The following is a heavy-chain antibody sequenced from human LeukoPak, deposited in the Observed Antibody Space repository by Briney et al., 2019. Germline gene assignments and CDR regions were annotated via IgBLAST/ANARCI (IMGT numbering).Heavy chain of an antibody. CDR1: GFTFSTYA. D-gene: IGHD1-26*01. V-gene: IGHV3-23*01. CDR3: VKAYTTSGTYLEP. CDR2: IGANGVDT. J-gene: IGHJ4*02. Sequence: GGSLRLSCTASGFTFSTYAMGWARQAPGKGLEWVSGIGANGVDTFYADSAKGRFTISRDNSKNTVYLQMNSLRAEDTALYYCVKAYTTSGTYLEPWGQGTLVTVSS.